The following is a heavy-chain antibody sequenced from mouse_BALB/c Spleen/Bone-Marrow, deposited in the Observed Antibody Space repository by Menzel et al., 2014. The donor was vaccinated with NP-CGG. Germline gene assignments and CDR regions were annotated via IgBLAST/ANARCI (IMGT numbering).Heavy chain of an antibody. CDR1: GYSFTGYY. D-gene: IGHD1-2*01. CDR2: VNPNNGGT. Sequence: ESGPDLVKPGASVKISCKASGYSFTGYYMHWVKQSLGKSLEWIGRVNPNNGGTSFNQKFKGKAIFTVDKSSSAAYMELRSLTSEDSAVYYCHYYGYGGAMDYWGQGTSVTVSA. CDR3: HYYGYGGAMDY. V-gene: IGHV1-26*01. J-gene: IGHJ4*01.